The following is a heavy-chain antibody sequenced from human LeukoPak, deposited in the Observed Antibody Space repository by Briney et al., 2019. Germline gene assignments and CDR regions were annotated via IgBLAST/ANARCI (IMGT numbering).Heavy chain of an antibody. J-gene: IGHJ4*02. V-gene: IGHV3-9*01. Sequence: GGSLRLSCAASGFTFDDYAMHWVRQAPGKGLEWVSGISWNSGSIGYADSVKGRFTISRDNARNSMFLQMNSLRVEDTALYYCARDVGAVLGEVYFDLWGQGTLVTVSS. D-gene: IGHD3-16*01. CDR1: GFTFDDYA. CDR3: ARDVGAVLGEVYFDL. CDR2: ISWNSGSI.